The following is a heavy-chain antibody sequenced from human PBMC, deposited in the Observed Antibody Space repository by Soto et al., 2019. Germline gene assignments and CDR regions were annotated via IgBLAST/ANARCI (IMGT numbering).Heavy chain of an antibody. V-gene: IGHV3-15*01. J-gene: IGHJ4*02. CDR3: NPSSINPPSRSFDR. D-gene: IGHD2-21*01. CDR1: GFTFSNAW. Sequence: EAQLAESGGGLVKPGGSLRLSCAASGFTFSNAWMSWVRQAPGKGLEWVGRIKTKTEGGTTDFAAPVRGRFTVSRDDSKNTLYPKKNSLETEDTAIYYCNPSSINPPSRSFDRWGQGTPVNVSP. CDR2: IKTKTEGGTT.